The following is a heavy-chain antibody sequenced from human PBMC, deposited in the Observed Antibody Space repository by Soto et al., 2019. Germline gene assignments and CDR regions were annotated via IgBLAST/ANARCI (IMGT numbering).Heavy chain of an antibody. CDR3: ARHSRYCSGGSCYTKDWYFDL. J-gene: IGHJ2*01. CDR1: GFTVSSNY. Sequence: PGGSLRLSCAASGFTVSSNYMSWVRQAPGKGLEWVSVIYSGGSTYYADSVKGRFTISRDNSKNTLYLQMNSLRAEDTAVYYCARHSRYCSGGSCYTKDWYFDLWGRGTLVTVSS. D-gene: IGHD2-15*01. CDR2: IYSGGST. V-gene: IGHV3-53*01.